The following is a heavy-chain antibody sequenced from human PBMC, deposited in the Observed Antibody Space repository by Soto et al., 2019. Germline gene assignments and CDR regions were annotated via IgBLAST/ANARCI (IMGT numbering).Heavy chain of an antibody. J-gene: IGHJ6*02. CDR2: ISSNGGST. CDR1: GFTFSSYA. Sequence: GGSLRLSCSASGFTFSSYAMHWVRQAPGKGLEYVSAISSNGGSTYYADSVKGRFTISRDNSKNTLYPQMSSLRAEDTAVYYCVKDAGPLLTGYYYYYGMDVWGQGTTVTVSS. V-gene: IGHV3-64D*08. CDR3: VKDAGPLLTGYYYYYGMDV. D-gene: IGHD3-9*01.